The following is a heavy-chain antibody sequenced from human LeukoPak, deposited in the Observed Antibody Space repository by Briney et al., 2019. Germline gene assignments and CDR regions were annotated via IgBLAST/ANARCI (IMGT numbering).Heavy chain of an antibody. CDR1: GGSISSSNW. CDR2: IYHSGST. D-gene: IGHD5-18*01. V-gene: IGHV4-4*02. Sequence: PSETLSLTCAVSGGSISSSNWWSWVRQPPGKGPEWIGEIYHSGSTNYNPSLKSRVTISVDKSKNQFSLKLSSVTAADTAVYYCARVGYSYGPFDYWGQGTLVTVSS. CDR3: ARVGYSYGPFDY. J-gene: IGHJ4*02.